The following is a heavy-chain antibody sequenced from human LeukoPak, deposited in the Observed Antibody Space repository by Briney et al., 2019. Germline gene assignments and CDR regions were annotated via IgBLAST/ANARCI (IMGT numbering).Heavy chain of an antibody. CDR2: ISGSSSTI. CDR1: GFTFSSYS. J-gene: IGHJ4*02. Sequence: GALRLSCAASGFTFSSYSMNWVRQAPGKGLEWGSYISGSSSTIYYADSVKGRFTISRDNGKNTLYLQMNSLRAEDTAVYYCARGSTYYDSSGQVPFDYWGQGTLVTVSS. D-gene: IGHD3-22*01. V-gene: IGHV3-48*01. CDR3: ARGSTYYDSSGQVPFDY.